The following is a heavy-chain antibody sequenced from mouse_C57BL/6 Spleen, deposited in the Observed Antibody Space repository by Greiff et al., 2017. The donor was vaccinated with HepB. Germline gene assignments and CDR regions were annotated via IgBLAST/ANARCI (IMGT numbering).Heavy chain of an antibody. CDR3: ATRIVTLFDY. Sequence: VQLQQSGAELARPGASVKMSCKASGYTFTSYTMHWVKQRPGQGLEWIGYINPSSGYTKYNQKFKDKATLTADKSSSTAYMQLSSLTSEDSAVYYCATRIVTLFDYWGQGTTLTVSS. CDR1: GYTFTSYT. D-gene: IGHD2-5*01. CDR2: INPSSGYT. V-gene: IGHV1-4*01. J-gene: IGHJ2*01.